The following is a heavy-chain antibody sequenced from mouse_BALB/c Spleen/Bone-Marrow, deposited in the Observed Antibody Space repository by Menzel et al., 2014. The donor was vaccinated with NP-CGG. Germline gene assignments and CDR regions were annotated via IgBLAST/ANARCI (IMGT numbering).Heavy chain of an antibody. CDR2: INPDSSTI. CDR1: GFDFSRYW. D-gene: IGHD1-1*01. Sequence: EVMLVVSGGGLVQPGGSLKLSCAASGFDFSRYWMSWVRQAPGKGLEWIGEINPDSSTINYTPSLKDIFIISRDNAKNTLYLQMSKVRSEDSALYYCARRNYYGNLFVWGAGTTVAVSS. V-gene: IGHV4-1*02. CDR3: ARRNYYGNLFV. J-gene: IGHJ1*01.